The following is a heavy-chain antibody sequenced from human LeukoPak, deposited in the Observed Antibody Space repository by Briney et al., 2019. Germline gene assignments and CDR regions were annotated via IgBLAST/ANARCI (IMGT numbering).Heavy chain of an antibody. Sequence: GGSLRLSCAASDFTLSNAWMNWVRQAPGKGLEWVGRIKSKTDDGTTAYAAPMKGRFTISRDDSKDTLYLQMDSLKTEDTAVYYCTTGPFDYWGQGTLVTVSS. CDR1: DFTLSNAW. CDR3: TTGPFDY. CDR2: IKSKTDDGTT. V-gene: IGHV3-15*07. J-gene: IGHJ4*02.